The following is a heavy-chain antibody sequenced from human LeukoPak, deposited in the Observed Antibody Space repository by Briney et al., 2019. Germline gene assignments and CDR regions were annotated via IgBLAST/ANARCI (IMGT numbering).Heavy chain of an antibody. Sequence: PGGSLRLSCVASGFTFSSYRMHWVRQVPGKGLVWVPRINSDGSSTTYADSVRGRFSISRDNAKNTLYVQMNSLRAEDTAVYYCAREGPTVTDLDYWGQGTLVTVSS. CDR3: AREGPTVTDLDY. CDR1: GFTFSSYR. V-gene: IGHV3-74*01. D-gene: IGHD4-11*01. J-gene: IGHJ4*02. CDR2: INSDGSST.